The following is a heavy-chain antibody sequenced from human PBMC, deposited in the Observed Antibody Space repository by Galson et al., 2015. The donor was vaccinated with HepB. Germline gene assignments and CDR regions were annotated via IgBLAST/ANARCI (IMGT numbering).Heavy chain of an antibody. D-gene: IGHD6-19*01. J-gene: IGHJ4*02. Sequence: LRLSCAASGFTFSSYSMNWVRQAPGKGLEWVSSISSSSSYIYYADSVKGRFTISRDNAKNSLYLQMNSLRAEDTAVYYCARDESSGWNSFDYWGQGTLVTVSS. CDR3: ARDESSGWNSFDY. V-gene: IGHV3-21*01. CDR2: ISSSSSYI. CDR1: GFTFSSYS.